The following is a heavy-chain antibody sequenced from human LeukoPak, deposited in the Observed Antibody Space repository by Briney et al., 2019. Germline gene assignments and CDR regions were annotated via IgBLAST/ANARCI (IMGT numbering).Heavy chain of an antibody. Sequence: SQTLSLTCAISGDSVSSSNAAWTWIRQPPSRGLEWLGRTYYRSKWYYEYAASLRGRLTVAPDTSKNQFSLELNSVTPEDTAVYYCVGGNLEFDSWGQGTLVTVSS. CDR2: TYYRSKWYY. CDR1: GDSVSSSNAA. V-gene: IGHV6-1*01. J-gene: IGHJ4*02. CDR3: VGGNLEFDS. D-gene: IGHD1-26*01.